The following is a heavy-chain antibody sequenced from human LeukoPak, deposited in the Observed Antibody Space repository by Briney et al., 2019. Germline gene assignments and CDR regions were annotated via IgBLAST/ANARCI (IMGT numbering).Heavy chain of an antibody. CDR2: IKQDGSEK. D-gene: IGHD3-10*01. J-gene: IGHJ4*02. Sequence: GGSLRLSCAASGFTFSSYWTSWVRQAPGKGLEWVANIKQDGSEKYYVDSVKGRFTISRDNAKKSLFLQMNSLRAEDTAVYYCARTGDYGSGRYFRPFDYWGQGTLVTVSS. V-gene: IGHV3-7*01. CDR3: ARTGDYGSGRYFRPFDY. CDR1: GFTFSSYW.